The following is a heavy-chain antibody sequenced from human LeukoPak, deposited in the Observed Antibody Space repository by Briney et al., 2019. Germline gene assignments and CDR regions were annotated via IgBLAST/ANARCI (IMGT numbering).Heavy chain of an antibody. Sequence: GGSLRLSCAASGFTFSSYGMSWVRQAPGKGLEWVSAISGSGGSTYYADSVKGRFTISRDNSKNTLYLQMNSLRAEDTAVYYCAKASHCSGGSCYLDYWGQGTLATVSS. D-gene: IGHD2-15*01. J-gene: IGHJ4*02. CDR1: GFTFSSYG. CDR3: AKASHCSGGSCYLDY. CDR2: ISGSGGST. V-gene: IGHV3-23*01.